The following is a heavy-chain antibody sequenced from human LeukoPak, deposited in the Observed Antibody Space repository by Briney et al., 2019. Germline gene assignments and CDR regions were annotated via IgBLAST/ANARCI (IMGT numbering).Heavy chain of an antibody. CDR1: GFIFRAYT. J-gene: IGHJ4*02. CDR3: AKTPYSYDTSEFAS. Sequence: PGGSLRLSCAASGFIFRAYTMNWVRQAPGKGLEWVSDISSAGNTVNYADSVKGRFTISRDNAGNSLYLQMNSLRTEDTAVYYCAKTPYSYDTSEFASWGQGTLVTVSS. CDR2: ISSAGNTV. V-gene: IGHV3-48*04. D-gene: IGHD3-22*01.